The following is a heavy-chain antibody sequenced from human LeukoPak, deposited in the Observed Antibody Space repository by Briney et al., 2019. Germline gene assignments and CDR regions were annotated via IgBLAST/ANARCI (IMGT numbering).Heavy chain of an antibody. CDR1: GFTFSSYG. D-gene: IGHD6-19*01. V-gene: IGHV3-33*01. CDR2: IWYDGSNK. Sequence: PGGSLRLSCAASGFTFSSYGMHWVRQAPGKGLEWVAVIWYDGSNKYYADSVKGRFTISRDNSKNTLYLQMNSLRAEDTAVYYCARDLEYSSGRYYFDYWGQGTLVTVSS. J-gene: IGHJ4*02. CDR3: ARDLEYSSGRYYFDY.